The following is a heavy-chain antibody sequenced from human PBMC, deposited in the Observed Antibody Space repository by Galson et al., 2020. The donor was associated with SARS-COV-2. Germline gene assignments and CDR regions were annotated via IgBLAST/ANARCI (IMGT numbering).Heavy chain of an antibody. J-gene: IGHJ6*03. CDR1: GFTFSSYD. D-gene: IGHD1-1*01. CDR2: IGTAGDT. Sequence: GGSLRLSCAASGFTFSSYDMHWVRQATGKGLEWVSAIGTAGDTYYPGSVKGRFTISRENAKNSLYLQMNSLRAGDTAVYYCARADWTQSGYYYYYYYMDVWGKGTTVTVSS. CDR3: ARADWTQSGYYYYYYYMDV. V-gene: IGHV3-13*01.